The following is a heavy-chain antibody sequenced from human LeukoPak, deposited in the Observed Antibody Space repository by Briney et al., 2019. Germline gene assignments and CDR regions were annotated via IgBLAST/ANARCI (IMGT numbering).Heavy chain of an antibody. CDR1: GFTFHHYA. CDR3: AKDKAPLYSGYDWDLDF. CDR2: ISWNSAYI. D-gene: IGHD5-12*01. Sequence: GGSLRLSCAASGFTFHHYAIHWVRQVPGKGLEWVSGISWNSAYIGYADSVKGRFAISRDNAKNSVYLQMNSLRAEDTALYYCAKDKAPLYSGYDWDLDFWGQGTMVTVSS. J-gene: IGHJ4*02. V-gene: IGHV3-9*01.